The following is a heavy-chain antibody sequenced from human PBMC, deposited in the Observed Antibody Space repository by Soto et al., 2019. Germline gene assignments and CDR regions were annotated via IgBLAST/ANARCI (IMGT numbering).Heavy chain of an antibody. CDR2: LIPIFGTA. CDR3: ALDAAGNYYYYGMDV. CDR1: RGTFSSYA. D-gene: IGHD6-13*01. Sequence: SVKVSCKASRGTFSSYAISWVRQAPGQGLEWMGGLIPIFGTANYAQKFQGRVTITADESTSTAYMELSSLRSEDTAVYYCALDAAGNYYYYGMDVWGQGTTVTVAS. V-gene: IGHV1-69*13. J-gene: IGHJ6*02.